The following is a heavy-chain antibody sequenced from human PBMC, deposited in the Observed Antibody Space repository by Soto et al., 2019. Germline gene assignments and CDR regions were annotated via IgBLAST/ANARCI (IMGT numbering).Heavy chain of an antibody. CDR3: ATGSGWYSPDY. V-gene: IGHV3-30-3*01. CDR2: ISYDGANK. Sequence: GGSLRLSCAASGFTFSNYAMHWVRQAPGKGLEWVAIISYDGANKYYADSVKGRFTISRDNSKNTLSLQMNSLRAEDTAVYYCATGSGWYSPDYWGQGTLVTVSS. CDR1: GFTFSNYA. D-gene: IGHD6-19*01. J-gene: IGHJ4*02.